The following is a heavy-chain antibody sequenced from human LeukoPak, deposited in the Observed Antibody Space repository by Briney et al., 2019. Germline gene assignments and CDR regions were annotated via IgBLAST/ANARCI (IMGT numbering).Heavy chain of an antibody. J-gene: IGHJ4*02. CDR1: GCSFIDYY. Sequence: GTAVKVSCKGCGCSFIDYYIHWVRQAPGQGLEWMGWINPNSGGKNYAQKFQGRVTMTGGTSLRPAYTEKRSLRSDDTAVFYCARGAYYEPTHWGQGALVTVSS. CDR3: ARGAYYEPTH. CDR2: INPNSGGK. V-gene: IGHV1-2*02. D-gene: IGHD3-22*01.